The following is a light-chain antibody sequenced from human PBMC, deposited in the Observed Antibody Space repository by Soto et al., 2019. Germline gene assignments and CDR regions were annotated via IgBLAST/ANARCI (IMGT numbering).Light chain of an antibody. V-gene: IGKV3-15*01. CDR1: QSVRSN. CDR2: GAS. J-gene: IGKJ4*01. CDR3: QQYNNWPSLT. Sequence: EIVMTQSPATLSVSPGERATLSCRASQSVRSNLAWYHQKPGQAPRLLIYGASTRATGIPARFSGSGSGTEFTLTISSLQSEDFAVYYCQQYNNWPSLTFGGATKVDI.